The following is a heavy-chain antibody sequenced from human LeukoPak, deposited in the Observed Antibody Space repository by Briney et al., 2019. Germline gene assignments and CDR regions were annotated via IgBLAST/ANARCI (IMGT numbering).Heavy chain of an antibody. J-gene: IGHJ4*02. CDR1: GGSISSGSYY. Sequence: PSETLSLTCTVSGGSISSGSYYWGWIRQPPGKGLEWIGSIYYSGNTYYNASLKSRVTISVDTSKNQFSLKLSSVTAADTAVYYCARENRLVWFGELAYFDYWGQGTLVTVSS. D-gene: IGHD3-10*01. CDR3: ARENRLVWFGELAYFDY. CDR2: IYYSGNT. V-gene: IGHV4-39*07.